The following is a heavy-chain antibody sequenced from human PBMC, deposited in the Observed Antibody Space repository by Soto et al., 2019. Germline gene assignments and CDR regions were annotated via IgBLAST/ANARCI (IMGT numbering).Heavy chain of an antibody. J-gene: IGHJ4*02. CDR2: ISGDGGST. V-gene: IGHV3-23*01. CDR1: GFSFSNYA. Sequence: GSLRLSCAAAGFSFSNYAMSWVRQAPGKGLEWVSAISGDGGSTYYADSVKGRFTISRANSRNTLYLQMNSLRAEDTAVYYWAIPSGLTVTGPDYWGQGTLVTVSS. D-gene: IGHD6-19*01. CDR3: AIPSGLTVTGPDY.